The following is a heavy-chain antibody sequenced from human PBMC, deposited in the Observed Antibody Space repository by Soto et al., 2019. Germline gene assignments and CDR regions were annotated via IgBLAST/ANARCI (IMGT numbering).Heavy chain of an antibody. V-gene: IGHV1-69*13. J-gene: IGHJ5*02. CDR1: EDTFSRHA. CDR3: ARVTRCSGCSNWFDP. D-gene: IGHD2-15*01. Sequence: SVNVSRIPSEDTFSRHAISWLRQAPGQGLEWMGGIIPIFGTANYAQKFQGRVTITADESTSTAYMELSSLRSEDTAVYYFARVTRCSGCSNWFDPWGQGTLVTLS. CDR2: IIPIFGTA.